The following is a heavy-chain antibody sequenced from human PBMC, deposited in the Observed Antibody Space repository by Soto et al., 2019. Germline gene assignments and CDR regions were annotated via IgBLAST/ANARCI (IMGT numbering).Heavy chain of an antibody. V-gene: IGHV3-23*01. CDR1: GFTFSSYA. J-gene: IGHJ6*03. Sequence: GGSLRLSCAASGFTFSSYAMSWVRQAPGKGLEWVSAISGSGGSTYYADSVKGRFTISRDNSKNTLYLQMNSLRAEDTAVYYCAKDVEITIFGVVPMDVWGKGTTVTVSS. CDR3: AKDVEITIFGVVPMDV. CDR2: ISGSGGST. D-gene: IGHD3-3*01.